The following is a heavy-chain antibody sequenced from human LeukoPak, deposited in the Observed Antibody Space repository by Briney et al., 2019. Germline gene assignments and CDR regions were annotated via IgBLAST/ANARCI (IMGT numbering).Heavy chain of an antibody. V-gene: IGHV3-74*01. D-gene: IGHD6-19*01. CDR3: ARGLAVAGSSWFDP. CDR2: INSDGSSR. Sequence: GGSLGLSCAASGFTFSSYWMHWVRQVPGKGLVWVSRINSDGSSRSYVDSVMGRFTISRDDAKNTLYLQLDSLRAEDTAVYYCARGLAVAGSSWFDPWGQGTLVSVSS. J-gene: IGHJ5*02. CDR1: GFTFSSYW.